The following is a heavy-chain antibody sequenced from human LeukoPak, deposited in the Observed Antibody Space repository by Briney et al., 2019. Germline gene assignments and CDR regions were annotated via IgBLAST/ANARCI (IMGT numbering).Heavy chain of an antibody. D-gene: IGHD2/OR15-2a*01. CDR3: ARRSFDYYYMDV. CDR2: IYPGDSDT. CDR1: GYSFTIYW. J-gene: IGHJ6*03. V-gene: IGHV5-51*01. Sequence: GEPLKISCKDSGYSFTIYWIAGVRQIPGKGLEWMGIIYPGDSDTRYNPSFQGQVTISADTSISTAYLQWSSLKASDTAIYYCARRSFDYYYMDVWGKGTTVTVSS.